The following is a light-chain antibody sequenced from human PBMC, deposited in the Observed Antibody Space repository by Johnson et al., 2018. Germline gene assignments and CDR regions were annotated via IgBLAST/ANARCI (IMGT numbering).Light chain of an antibody. CDR3: GTWDSTLSAGNV. J-gene: IGLJ1*01. CDR2: ENN. CDR1: SSNIGNNY. V-gene: IGLV1-51*02. Sequence: QSVLTQPPSVSAAPGQKVTISCSGSSSNIGNNYVSWYQQLPGTAPKLLIYENNKRPSGIPDRFSGSKSGTSATLGITGLHPADEADYYCGTWDSTLSAGNVFGTGTKVTV.